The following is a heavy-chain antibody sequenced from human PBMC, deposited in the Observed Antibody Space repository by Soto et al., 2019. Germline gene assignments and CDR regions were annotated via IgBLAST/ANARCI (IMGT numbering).Heavy chain of an antibody. CDR2: ISSSSSYT. D-gene: IGHD3-9*01. Sequence: QVQLVESGGGLVKPGGSLRLSCAASGFTFSDYYMSWIRQAPGRGLVWVSYISSSSSYTNYADSVKGRFTISRDNAKSSLYLQMNSLRAEDTSVYYCARDADILTSSDAVDIWGQGTMVTVSS. CDR3: ARDADILTSSDAVDI. V-gene: IGHV3-11*05. CDR1: GFTFSDYY. J-gene: IGHJ3*02.